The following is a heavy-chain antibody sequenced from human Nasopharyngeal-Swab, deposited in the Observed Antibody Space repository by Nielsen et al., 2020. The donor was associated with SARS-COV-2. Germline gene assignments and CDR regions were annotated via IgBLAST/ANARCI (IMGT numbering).Heavy chain of an antibody. CDR3: TSAYSSGWYR. CDR1: GFTFSCPA. J-gene: IGHJ4*02. D-gene: IGHD6-19*01. CDR2: IRSKANSYAT. V-gene: IGHV3-73*01. Sequence: GESPKISCAPSGFTFSCPAMHWVRQASGKGVEWVVGIRSKANSYATAYAASVKGRSTISRDDSTNTAYLQMNSLKTEDTAVYYCTSAYSSGWYRWGQGTLVTVSS.